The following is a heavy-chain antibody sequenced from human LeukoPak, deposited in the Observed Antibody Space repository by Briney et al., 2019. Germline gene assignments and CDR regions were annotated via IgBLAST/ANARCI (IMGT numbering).Heavy chain of an antibody. Sequence: GASVKVSCKASGYTFTSYYMHWVRQAPGQGLEWMGIINPSGGCTSYAQKFQGRVTMTRDTSTSTVYMELSSLRSEDTAVYYCARDGNGGFGILTGYPGNYFDYWGQGTLVTGSS. CDR3: ARDGNGGFGILTGYPGNYFDY. J-gene: IGHJ4*02. CDR2: INPSGGCT. CDR1: GYTFTSYY. D-gene: IGHD3-9*01. V-gene: IGHV1-46*01.